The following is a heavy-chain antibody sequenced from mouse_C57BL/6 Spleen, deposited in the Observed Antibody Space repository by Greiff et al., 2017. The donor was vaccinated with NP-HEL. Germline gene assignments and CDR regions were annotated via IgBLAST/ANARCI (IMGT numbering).Heavy chain of an antibody. CDR3: ARKVTTDYAMDY. Sequence: VQLKQSGPELVKPGASVKISCKASGYSFTGYYMNWVKQSPEKSLEWIGEINPSTGGTTYNQKFKAKATLTVDKSSSTAYMQLKSLTSEDSAVYYCARKVTTDYAMDYWGQGTSVTVSS. CDR1: GYSFTGYY. D-gene: IGHD2-2*01. CDR2: INPSTGGT. V-gene: IGHV1-42*01. J-gene: IGHJ4*01.